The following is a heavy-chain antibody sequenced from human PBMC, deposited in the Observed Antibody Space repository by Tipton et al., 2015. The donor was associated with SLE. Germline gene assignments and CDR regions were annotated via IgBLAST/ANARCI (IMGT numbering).Heavy chain of an antibody. V-gene: IGHV4-30-2*01. J-gene: IGHJ6*03. CDR1: GGSISSGGYS. D-gene: IGHD5-18*01. CDR2: IYHSGST. CDR3: ARGSGGYSYGGVYYYSMDV. Sequence: TLSLTCAVSGGSISSGGYSWSWIRQPPGKGLEWIGYIYHSGSTYYNPSLKSRVTISVDTSKNQFSLRLSSVTAADTAVFYCARGSGGYSYGGVYYYSMDVWGKGTTVTVSS.